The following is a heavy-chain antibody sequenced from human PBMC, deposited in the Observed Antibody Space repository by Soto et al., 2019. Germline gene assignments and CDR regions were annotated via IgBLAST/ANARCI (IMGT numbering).Heavy chain of an antibody. CDR2: IIPIFGTA. CDR3: ARVAVDNYYYYGMDV. V-gene: IGHV1-69*13. J-gene: IGHJ6*02. CDR1: GGTFSSYA. Sequence: ASVKVSCKASGGTFSSYAISWVRQAPGQGLEWMGGIIPIFGTANYAQKFQGRVTITADESTSTAYMELSSLRSEDTAVYYWARVAVDNYYYYGMDVWGQGTTVTVSS. D-gene: IGHD2-2*01.